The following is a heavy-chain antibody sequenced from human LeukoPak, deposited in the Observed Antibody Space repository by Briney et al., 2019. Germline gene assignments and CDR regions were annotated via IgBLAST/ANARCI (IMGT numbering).Heavy chain of an antibody. CDR3: ARDDGWLQYYFDY. CDR1: GFTFNTYA. CDR2: ISSSGSTI. D-gene: IGHD5-12*01. J-gene: IGHJ4*02. Sequence: GGSLRLSCAASGFTFNTYAMNWVRQAPGKGLEWVSYISSSGSTIYYADSVKGRFTISRDNAKNSLYLQMNSLRAEDTAVYYCARDDGWLQYYFDYWGQGTLVTVSS. V-gene: IGHV3-48*03.